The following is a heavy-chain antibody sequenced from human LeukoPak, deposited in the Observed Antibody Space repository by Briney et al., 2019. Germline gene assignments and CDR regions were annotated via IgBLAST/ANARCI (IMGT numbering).Heavy chain of an antibody. Sequence: SETLSPTCTVSGGSITSYFWSWIRQPAGKGLEWIGRIYTSGSTNYNPSLKSRVTMSVDTSENQFSLKLSSVTAADTAVYYCARGAAASYHYFDYWGQGTLVSVSS. J-gene: IGHJ4*02. V-gene: IGHV4-4*07. CDR3: ARGAAASYHYFDY. CDR2: IYTSGST. CDR1: GGSITSYF. D-gene: IGHD3-16*02.